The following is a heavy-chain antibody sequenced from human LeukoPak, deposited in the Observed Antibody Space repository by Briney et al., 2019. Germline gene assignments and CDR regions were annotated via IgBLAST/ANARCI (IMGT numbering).Heavy chain of an antibody. Sequence: GGSLRLSCAASGFTFSSYEMNWVRQAPGKGLEWVSYISSSSSYIYYADSVKGRFTISRDNAKNSLYLQMNSLRAEDTAVYYCARDPIGIAVAIYYFDYWGQGTLVTVSS. CDR3: ARDPIGIAVAIYYFDY. CDR1: GFTFSSYE. CDR2: ISSSSSYI. V-gene: IGHV3-21*05. J-gene: IGHJ4*02. D-gene: IGHD6-19*01.